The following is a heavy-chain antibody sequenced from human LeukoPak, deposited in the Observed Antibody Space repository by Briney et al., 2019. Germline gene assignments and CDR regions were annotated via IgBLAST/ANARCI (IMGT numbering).Heavy chain of an antibody. J-gene: IGHJ4*02. D-gene: IGHD1-26*01. Sequence: PAGTLSLTCAVSDGSIFSSNWWSWVRQPPGKGLEWIGQIFHSGITSYNPSLKSRVTISVDKSKNQFSLKLSSVTAADTAVYYCARAGISWELEEIFDYWGQGTLVTVSS. CDR3: ARAGISWELEEIFDY. V-gene: IGHV4-4*02. CDR2: IFHSGIT. CDR1: DGSIFSSNW.